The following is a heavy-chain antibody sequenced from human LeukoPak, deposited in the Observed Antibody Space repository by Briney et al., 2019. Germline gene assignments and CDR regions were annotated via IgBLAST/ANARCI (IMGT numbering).Heavy chain of an antibody. V-gene: IGHV7-4-1*02. CDR3: ARDQRYCGGDCYDAFDV. Sequence: ASVKVSCKASGYTFINYDMNWVRQAPGQGLEWMGWINTKTGNPTYAQGFTERFVFSLDTSVSTTYLQISSLKAADTAVYYCARDQRYCGGDCYDAFDVWGQGTMVTVSS. J-gene: IGHJ3*01. CDR1: GYTFINYD. CDR2: INTKTGNP. D-gene: IGHD2-21*02.